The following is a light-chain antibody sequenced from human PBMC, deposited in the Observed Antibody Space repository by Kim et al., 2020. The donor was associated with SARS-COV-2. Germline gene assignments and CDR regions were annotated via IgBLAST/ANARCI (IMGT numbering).Light chain of an antibody. Sequence: ASTGDRVTITCRASQGISSYLAWYQQKPGKAPKLLIYAASTLQSGVPSRFSGSGSGTDFTLTISCLQSEDFVTYYCQQYYSYSLTFGGGTKVDIK. V-gene: IGKV1-8*01. CDR1: QGISSY. J-gene: IGKJ4*01. CDR3: QQYYSYSLT. CDR2: AAS.